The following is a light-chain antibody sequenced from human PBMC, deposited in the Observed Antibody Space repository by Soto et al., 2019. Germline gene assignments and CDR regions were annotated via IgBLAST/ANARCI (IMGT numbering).Light chain of an antibody. CDR1: TSDVGEYNY. V-gene: IGLV2-14*01. CDR2: EVS. J-gene: IGLJ1*01. CDR3: SSYTSSTTYV. Sequence: ALAQPASVSGSPGQSITISCTGTTSDVGEYNYVSWYQQVPGKAPKVIIYEVSSRPAGVSTRFSGSKSGNTASLTISGLQAEDEADYYCSSYTSSTTYVFGTGTKVTVL.